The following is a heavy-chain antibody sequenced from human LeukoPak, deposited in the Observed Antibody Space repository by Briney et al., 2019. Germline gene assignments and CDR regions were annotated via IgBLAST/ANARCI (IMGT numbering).Heavy chain of an antibody. CDR2: ISAYNGNT. CDR1: GYTFTSYG. J-gene: IGHJ6*03. V-gene: IGHV1-18*01. CDR3: ARAAAGPNTPTTAYYYYYYMDV. Sequence: GASVKVSCKASGYTFTSYGISWVRQAPGQGLEWMGWISAYNGNTNYAQKLQGRVTMTTDTSTSTAYMELRSLRSDDTAVYYCARAAAGPNTPTTAYYYYYYMDVWGKGTTVTVSS. D-gene: IGHD6-13*01.